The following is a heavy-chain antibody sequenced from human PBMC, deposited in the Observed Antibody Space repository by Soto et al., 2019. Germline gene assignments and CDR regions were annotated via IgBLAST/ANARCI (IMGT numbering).Heavy chain of an antibody. CDR3: ASRAVTYYYYGMDV. D-gene: IGHD5-18*01. CDR1: GFTFSSNW. CDR2: INSDGSST. Sequence: PGGSLRLSCAASGFTFSSNWMYWVRQAPGKGLVWVSRINSDGSSTSYADSVKGRFTISRDNAKNTLYLQMNSLRAEDTAVYYCASRAVTYYYYGMDVWGQGTTVTVSS. J-gene: IGHJ6*02. V-gene: IGHV3-74*01.